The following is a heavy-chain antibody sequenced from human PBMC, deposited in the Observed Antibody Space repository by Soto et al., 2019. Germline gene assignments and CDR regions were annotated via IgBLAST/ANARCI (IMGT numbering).Heavy chain of an antibody. CDR2: IIPIFGTA. V-gene: IGHV1-69*01. D-gene: IGHD3-9*01. CDR3: SRKRSANSIFSGYSPYYYYYGMSV. J-gene: IGHJ6*02. CDR1: GGTFSSYA. Sequence: QVQLVQSGAEVKKPGSSVKVSCKASGGTFSSYAISWVRQAPGQGLEWMGGIIPIFGTANYAQKFQGRVPITADESTSTSYMELSSLGSEDTAVYYCSRKRSANSIFSGYSPYYYYYGMSVCGQGTTVTVSS.